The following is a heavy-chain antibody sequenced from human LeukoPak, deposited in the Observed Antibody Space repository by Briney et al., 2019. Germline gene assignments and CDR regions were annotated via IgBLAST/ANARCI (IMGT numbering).Heavy chain of an antibody. D-gene: IGHD6-19*01. Sequence: SETLSLTCTVSDGSINSYYWSWIRQPPGKGLEWIGYISYSGSTNYNPSLKSRVTISLDTSKSQFSLKLSSVTAADTAVYYCTTTPSSVAGTNYWGQGTLVTVSS. CDR2: ISYSGST. V-gene: IGHV4-59*12. CDR3: TTTPSSVAGTNY. J-gene: IGHJ4*02. CDR1: DGSINSYY.